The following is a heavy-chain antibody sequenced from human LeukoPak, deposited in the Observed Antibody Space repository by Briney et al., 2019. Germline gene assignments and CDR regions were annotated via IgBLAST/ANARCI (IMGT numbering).Heavy chain of an antibody. CDR3: AKTTTRSSYYDKTGSNWFDP. D-gene: IGHD3-22*01. V-gene: IGHV3-23*01. CDR2: ISGNGDDT. Sequence: GGSLRLSCAASGFTFSSYPMTWVRQAPGKGLAWVSTISGNGDDTYYADSVKGRFTISRDNSKNTLFLQMNSLRAEDTAIYYCAKTTTRSSYYDKTGSNWFDPWGQGTLVTVSS. CDR1: GFTFSSYP. J-gene: IGHJ5*02.